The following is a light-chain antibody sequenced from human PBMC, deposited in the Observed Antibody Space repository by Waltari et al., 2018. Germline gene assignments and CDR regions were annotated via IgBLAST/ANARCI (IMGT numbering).Light chain of an antibody. CDR3: QTGGHGTWV. J-gene: IGLJ3*02. Sequence: PEEGPWYLMKCNGDGRLKKGDEIPDRFSGSSSGAGRYLPISSLQSEDEADYYCQTGGHGTWVFGGGTKLTVL. CDR2: CNGDGRL. V-gene: IGLV4-69*01.